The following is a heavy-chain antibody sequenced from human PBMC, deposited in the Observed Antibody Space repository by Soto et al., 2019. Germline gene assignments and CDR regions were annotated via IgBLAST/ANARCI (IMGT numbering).Heavy chain of an antibody. D-gene: IGHD3-10*01. CDR1: GGSFSGYY. CDR3: ARGPRFTMVRGRGAFDI. CDR2: INHSGST. Sequence: QEQLQQWGAGLLKPSETLSLTCAVYGGSFSGYYWSWIRQPPGKGLEWIGEINHSGSTNYNPSLKSRVTISVDTSKNQFSLKLSSVTAADTAVYYCARGPRFTMVRGRGAFDIWGQGTMVTVSS. J-gene: IGHJ3*02. V-gene: IGHV4-34*01.